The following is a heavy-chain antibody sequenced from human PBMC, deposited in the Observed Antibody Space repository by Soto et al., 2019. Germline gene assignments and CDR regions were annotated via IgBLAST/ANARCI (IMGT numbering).Heavy chain of an antibody. CDR2: ISGDDGSG. J-gene: IGHJ3*01. CDR3: VKEATGWKSRGSFDL. V-gene: IGHV3-23*01. Sequence: PGGSLRLSCVASGVTFTTNAMDWVRQAPGKGLEWVSFISGDDGSGNYADSVEGRFTISRDNSKNTLYLQMNSLRAEDTAIYYCVKEATGWKSRGSFDLCGGGTMVTVS. D-gene: IGHD6-19*01. CDR1: GVTFTTNA.